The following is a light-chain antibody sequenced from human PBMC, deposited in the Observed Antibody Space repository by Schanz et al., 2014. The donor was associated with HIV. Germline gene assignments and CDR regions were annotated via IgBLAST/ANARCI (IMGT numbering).Light chain of an antibody. CDR2: AAS. CDR3: QQLDRSPLT. CDR1: QGISSY. J-gene: IGKJ3*01. Sequence: DIQLTQSPSFLSASVGDRVTVTCRASQGISSYLAWYQQKPGKAPKLLIYAASTLQSGVPSRFSGSGSGTEFSLTISSLQPEDSATYYCQQLDRSPLTFGPGTKVDIK. V-gene: IGKV1-9*01.